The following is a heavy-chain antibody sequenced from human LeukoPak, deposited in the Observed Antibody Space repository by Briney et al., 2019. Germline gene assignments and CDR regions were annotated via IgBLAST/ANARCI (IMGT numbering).Heavy chain of an antibody. V-gene: IGHV4-30-4*01. D-gene: IGHD2-2*01. CDR1: GGSISSGDYY. CDR3: ARVFVVVPAAIGYYYYGMDV. CDR2: IYYSGST. J-gene: IGHJ6*02. Sequence: SETLSLTCTVSGGSISSGDYYWSWIRQPPGKGLEWIGYIYYSGSTYYNPSLESRVTISVDTSKNQFSLKLSSVTAADTAVYYCARVFVVVPAAIGYYYYGMDVWGQGTTVTVSS.